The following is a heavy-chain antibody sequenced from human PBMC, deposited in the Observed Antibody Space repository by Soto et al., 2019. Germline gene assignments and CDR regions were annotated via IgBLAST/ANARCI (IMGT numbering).Heavy chain of an antibody. V-gene: IGHV4-39*01. CDR3: ARDDYSNLGFFDY. J-gene: IGHJ4*02. CDR1: GGSISSSSYY. Sequence: QLQLQESGPGLVKPSETLSLTCTVSGGSISSSSYYWGWIRQPPGKGLEWIGSIYYSGSTYYNPSLKSRVTISVDTSKNQFSLKLSSVTAADTAVYYCARDDYSNLGFFDYWGQGTLVTVSS. CDR2: IYYSGST. D-gene: IGHD4-4*01.